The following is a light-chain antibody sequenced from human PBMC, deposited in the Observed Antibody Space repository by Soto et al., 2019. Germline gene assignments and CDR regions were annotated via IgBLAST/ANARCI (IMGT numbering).Light chain of an antibody. CDR1: SSDIGSFNR. V-gene: IGLV2-18*02. Sequence: QSALTQPPSVSGSSGQSVTISCTGSSSDIGSFNRVSWYQQTPGTAPKLMIYEGSNRPSGVPDRFSGSKSGNTASLTISGLQADDEADYYCCSYTTSTHYFFGTGTKVTV. J-gene: IGLJ1*01. CDR3: CSYTTSTHYF. CDR2: EGS.